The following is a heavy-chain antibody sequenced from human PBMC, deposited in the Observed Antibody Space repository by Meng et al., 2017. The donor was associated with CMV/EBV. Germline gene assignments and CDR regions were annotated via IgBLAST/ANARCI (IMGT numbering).Heavy chain of an antibody. J-gene: IGHJ5*02. CDR3: ARHLYRRCWFDP. CDR1: GGSFSGYY. D-gene: IGHD2-8*01. Sequence: SQTLSLTCAVYGGSFSGYYWSWIRQPPGKGLEWIGEINHSGSTNYNPSLKSRVTISVDTSKNQFSLKLSSVTAADTAVYYCARHLYRRCWFDPWGQGTLVTVSS. CDR2: INHSGST. V-gene: IGHV4-34*01.